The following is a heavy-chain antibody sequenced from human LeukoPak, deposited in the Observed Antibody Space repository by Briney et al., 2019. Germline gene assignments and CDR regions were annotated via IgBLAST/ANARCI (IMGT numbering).Heavy chain of an antibody. J-gene: IGHJ4*02. CDR1: GYSFDEYA. CDR3: AKDRYCTSSSCPIDY. V-gene: IGHV3-9*01. Sequence: GGSLRLSCAGSGYSFDEYAMHWVRQDPGKGLEWVSGINWKSDKIGYADSVKGRFTISRDNSKNSLYLQMNSLRVEDTALYYCAKDRYCTSSSCPIDYWGQGTMVTVSS. CDR2: INWKSDKI. D-gene: IGHD2-2*01.